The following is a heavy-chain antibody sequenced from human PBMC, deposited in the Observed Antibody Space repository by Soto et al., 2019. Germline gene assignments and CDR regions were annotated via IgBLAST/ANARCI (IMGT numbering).Heavy chain of an antibody. Sequence: QVQLQESGPGLVKPSGTLSLTCAVSGGSISSSNWWSWVRQPPGKGLEWIGEIYHSGSTNYNPSLKSRATISVDKSKNQFSLKLSSVTAADTAVYYCARMNSPGIAARDTHGFDYWGQGTLVTVSS. CDR1: GGSISSSNW. CDR2: IYHSGST. CDR3: ARMNSPGIAARDTHGFDY. V-gene: IGHV4-4*02. J-gene: IGHJ4*02. D-gene: IGHD6-25*01.